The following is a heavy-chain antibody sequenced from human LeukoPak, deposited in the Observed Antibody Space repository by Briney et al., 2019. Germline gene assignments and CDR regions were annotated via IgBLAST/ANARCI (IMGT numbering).Heavy chain of an antibody. CDR2: ISSSSSYI. CDR3: ARILDTAMVGSLGY. Sequence: GGSLRLSCAASGFTFSSYSMNWVRQAPGKGLEWVSSISSSSSYIYYADSVKGRFTISRDNAKNSLYLQMNSLRAEDTAVYYCARILDTAMVGSLGYWGQGTLVTVSS. D-gene: IGHD5-18*01. V-gene: IGHV3-21*01. J-gene: IGHJ4*02. CDR1: GFTFSSYS.